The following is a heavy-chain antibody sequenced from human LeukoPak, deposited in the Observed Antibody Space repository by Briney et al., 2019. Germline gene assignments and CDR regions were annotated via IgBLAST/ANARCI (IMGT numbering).Heavy chain of an antibody. V-gene: IGHV3-23*01. Sequence: PGGSLRLSCAASGFTFSSYAMSWVCQAPGKGLEWVSAISGSGGSTYYADSVKGRFTISRDNSKNTLYLQMNSLRAEDTAVYYCATTRGYSSSWYTQTYGMDVWGQGTTVTVSS. CDR2: ISGSGGST. CDR1: GFTFSSYA. J-gene: IGHJ6*02. D-gene: IGHD6-13*01. CDR3: ATTRGYSSSWYTQTYGMDV.